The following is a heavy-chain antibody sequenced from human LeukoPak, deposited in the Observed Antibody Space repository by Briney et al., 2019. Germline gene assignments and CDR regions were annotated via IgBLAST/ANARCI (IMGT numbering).Heavy chain of an antibody. CDR1: GYTFTGYY. J-gene: IGHJ4*02. D-gene: IGHD5-24*01. Sequence: GASVKVSCKASGYTFTGYYMHWVRQAPGQGLEWMGWINPNSGGTNYAQKFQGRVTMTRDTSISTAYMELSRLRSDDTAVYYCARDPGEDGYKGYYFDYWGQGTLVTVSS. CDR3: ARDPGEDGYKGYYFDY. V-gene: IGHV1-2*02. CDR2: INPNSGGT.